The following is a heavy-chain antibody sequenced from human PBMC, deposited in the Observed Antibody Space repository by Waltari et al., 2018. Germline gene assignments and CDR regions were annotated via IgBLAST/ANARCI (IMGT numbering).Heavy chain of an antibody. Sequence: QVQLVESGGGVVQPGGSLGLAWAAAGFTFNKLGMHWVRQAPGKGLEWVAVLSHDGYIKHYEDTVRGRFTISRDNARNSLLLQMHSLRVEDTAVYYCARARGGDFYYGMDVWGQGTTVTVSS. CDR3: ARARGGDFYYGMDV. J-gene: IGHJ6*02. D-gene: IGHD3-10*01. CDR2: LSHDGYIK. CDR1: GFTFNKLG. V-gene: IGHV3-30*03.